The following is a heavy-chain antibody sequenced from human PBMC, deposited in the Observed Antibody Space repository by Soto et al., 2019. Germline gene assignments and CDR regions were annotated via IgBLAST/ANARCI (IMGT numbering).Heavy chain of an antibody. Sequence: SETLSLTCTVSGGSISSNSWTWIRQPPGKGLEWIGYVYNSGSTNYNPSLKSRVTISEDTSKSQFSLKVNSMTAADTAADYCARYRREALGGYTLDNWGQGILVTVSS. D-gene: IGHD1-1*01. V-gene: IGHV4-59*01. CDR3: ARYRREALGGYTLDN. CDR2: VYNSGST. J-gene: IGHJ4*02. CDR1: GGSISSNS.